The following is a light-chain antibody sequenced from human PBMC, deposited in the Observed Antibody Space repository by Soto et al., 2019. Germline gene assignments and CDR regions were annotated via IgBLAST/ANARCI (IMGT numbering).Light chain of an antibody. Sequence: QSALTQPPSASGSPGQSVTISCTGTSSDVGGYDSVSWYQHHPGKAPKLMIYEVRKRPSGVPDRFSGSKSANTASLTVSGXXXXXXXDYYCSSYAGSDIYVFGTGTKVTVL. CDR2: EVR. CDR3: SSYAGSDIYV. V-gene: IGLV2-8*01. J-gene: IGLJ1*01. CDR1: SSDVGGYDS.